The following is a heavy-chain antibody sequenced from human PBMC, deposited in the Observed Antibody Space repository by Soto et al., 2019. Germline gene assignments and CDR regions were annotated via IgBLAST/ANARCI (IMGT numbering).Heavy chain of an antibody. J-gene: IGHJ4*02. D-gene: IGHD3-22*01. Sequence: ASVKVSCKASGYTFTGYYMNWVRQAPGQGLEWMGWINANSGGTNYAQKFQGRVTMTRDTSISTAYMELSRLRSDDTAVYYCARTNRGYYYDSSGIHYWGQGNLVTVSS. CDR1: GYTFTGYY. CDR3: ARTNRGYYYDSSGIHY. V-gene: IGHV1-2*02. CDR2: INANSGGT.